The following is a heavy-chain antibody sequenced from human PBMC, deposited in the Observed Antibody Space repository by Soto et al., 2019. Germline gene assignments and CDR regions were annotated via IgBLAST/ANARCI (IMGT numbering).Heavy chain of an antibody. CDR2: INPNSGGT. V-gene: IGHV1-2*02. Sequence: ASVKVSCKASGYTFTGYYMHWVRQAPGQGLEWMGWINPNSGGTNYAQKFQGRVTMTRDTSISTAYMGLSGLRSDDTAVYYCARGDSSSWFNGYYYYGMDVWGQGTTVTVSS. J-gene: IGHJ6*02. CDR3: ARGDSSSWFNGYYYYGMDV. D-gene: IGHD6-13*01. CDR1: GYTFTGYY.